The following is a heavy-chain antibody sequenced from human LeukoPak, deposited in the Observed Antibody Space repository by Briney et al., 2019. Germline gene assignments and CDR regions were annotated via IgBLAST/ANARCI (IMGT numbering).Heavy chain of an antibody. Sequence: GGSLRLSCEASGLKFDESVMSWVRQPPGRGLEWVASMSWNGVMTGYVDSVKGRFTISRDNSKNTLYLQMNSLRVDDTAVYFCARGDFEVHWGRGTLVTVSS. CDR1: GLKFDESV. V-gene: IGHV3-20*04. CDR3: ARGDFEVH. CDR2: MSWNGVMT. J-gene: IGHJ4*02.